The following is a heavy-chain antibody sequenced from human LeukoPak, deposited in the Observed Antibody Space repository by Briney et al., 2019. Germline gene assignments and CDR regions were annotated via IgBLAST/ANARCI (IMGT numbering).Heavy chain of an antibody. CDR2: MNQDGSEK. J-gene: IGHJ4*02. CDR1: GFTFSKFW. V-gene: IGHV3-7*04. D-gene: IGHD3-10*01. CDR3: GRNYLGSIDY. Sequence: PGGSLRLSCAASGFTFSKFWMIWVRQAPGKGLEWVANMNQDGSEKNYVDSVKGRFTVSRDNAKNSLFLQMNSLTAEDTAVYYCGRNYLGSIDYWGQGTLVTVSS.